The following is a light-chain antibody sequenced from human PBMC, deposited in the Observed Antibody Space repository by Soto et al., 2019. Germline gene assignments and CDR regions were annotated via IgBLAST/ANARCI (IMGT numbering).Light chain of an antibody. CDR1: RSDIGSYNY. J-gene: IGLJ1*01. CDR2: GVS. Sequence: QSALTQPASVSGSPGQSITISCSRTRSDIGSYNYVAWYQQFPGKTPKILIYGVSNRPSGVSSRFSGSKSGNTASLTISGLQAEDEADYYCISYTGSSTSYVFGSGTKLTVL. V-gene: IGLV2-14*01. CDR3: ISYTGSSTSYV.